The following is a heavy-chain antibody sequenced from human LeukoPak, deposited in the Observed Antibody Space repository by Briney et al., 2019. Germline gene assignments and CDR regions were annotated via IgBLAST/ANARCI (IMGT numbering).Heavy chain of an antibody. CDR1: GGSFSGYY. Sequence: PSETLSLTCAVYGGSFSGYYWSWIRQPPGKGLEWIGEINHSGSTNYNPSLKSRVTISVDTSKNQFSLKLSSVTAADTAVYYCARVYDSSGYYPYYYYGMDVWGQGTTVTVSS. CDR2: INHSGST. CDR3: ARVYDSSGYYPYYYYGMDV. V-gene: IGHV4-34*01. J-gene: IGHJ6*02. D-gene: IGHD3-22*01.